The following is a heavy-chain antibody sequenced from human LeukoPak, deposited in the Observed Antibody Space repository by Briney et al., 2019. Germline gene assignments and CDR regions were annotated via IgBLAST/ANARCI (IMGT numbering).Heavy chain of an antibody. CDR2: IYYSGST. Sequence: PSETLSLTCTFSGGSISSYYWSWIRQPPGKGLEWIGYIYYSGSTNYNPSLKSRVTISVDTSKNQFSLKLSSVTAADTAVYYCARGPPFRCFTVDYYYYYYGMDVWGQGTTVTVSS. D-gene: IGHD3-16*01. J-gene: IGHJ6*02. CDR3: ARGPPFRCFTVDYYYYYYGMDV. V-gene: IGHV4-59*01. CDR1: GGSISSYY.